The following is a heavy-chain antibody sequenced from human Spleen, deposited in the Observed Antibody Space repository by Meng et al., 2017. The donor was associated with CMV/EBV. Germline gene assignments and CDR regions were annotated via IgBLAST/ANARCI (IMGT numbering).Heavy chain of an antibody. CDR1: GFTFSTFG. J-gene: IGHJ4*02. Sequence: ASGFTFSTFGMDWGRQAAGKGMEGVAVIWNDGSNEYYADSVKGRFTISRDNSKNTLFLQMNRLRAEDTAVYFCAKDLIKRWLYLDSWGQGTLVTVSS. CDR2: IWNDGSNE. V-gene: IGHV3-33*06. CDR3: AKDLIKRWLYLDS. D-gene: IGHD5-24*01.